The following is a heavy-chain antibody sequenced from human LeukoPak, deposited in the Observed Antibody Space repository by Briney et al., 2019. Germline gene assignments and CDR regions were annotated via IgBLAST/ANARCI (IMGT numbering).Heavy chain of an antibody. CDR1: GGSISSGSYY. CDR3: ASLYDSSGYYYAY. Sequence: SETLSLTCTVSGGSISSGSYYWSWIRQPAGKGLEWIGRIYTSGSTNYNPSLKSRVTISVDTSKNQFSLKLSSVTAADTAVYYCASLYDSSGYYYAYWGQGTLVTVSS. D-gene: IGHD3-22*01. V-gene: IGHV4-61*02. CDR2: IYTSGST. J-gene: IGHJ4*02.